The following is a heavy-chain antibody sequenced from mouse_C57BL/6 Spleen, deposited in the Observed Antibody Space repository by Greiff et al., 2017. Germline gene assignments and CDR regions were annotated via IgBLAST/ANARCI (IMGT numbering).Heavy chain of an antibody. V-gene: IGHV1-52*01. J-gene: IGHJ4*01. CDR3: AREGDYDGDLMDY. D-gene: IGHD2-4*01. CDR1: GYTFTSYW. Sequence: QVQLQQPGAELVRPGSSVKLSCKASGYTFTSYWMHWVKQRPIQGLEWIGNIDPSDSETHYNQKFKDKATLTVDKSSSTAYMQLSSLTSEDSAVYYCAREGDYDGDLMDYWGQGTSVTVSS. CDR2: IDPSDSET.